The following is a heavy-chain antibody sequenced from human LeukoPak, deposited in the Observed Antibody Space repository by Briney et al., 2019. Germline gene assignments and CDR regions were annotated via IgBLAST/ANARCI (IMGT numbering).Heavy chain of an antibody. CDR2: TNPNSGNT. Sequence: ASVKVSCKASGYTFTSYGISWVRQATGQGLEWMGWTNPNSGNTGYAQKFQGRVTMTRNTSISTAYMELSSLRSEDTAVYYCARAGIKIYYWGQGTLVTVSS. CDR3: ARAGIKIYY. CDR1: GYTFTSYG. D-gene: IGHD1-14*01. V-gene: IGHV1-8*02. J-gene: IGHJ4*02.